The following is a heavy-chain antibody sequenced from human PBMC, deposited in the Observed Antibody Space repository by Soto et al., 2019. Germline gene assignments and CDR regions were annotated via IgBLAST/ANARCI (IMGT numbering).Heavy chain of an antibody. V-gene: IGHV3-23*01. D-gene: IGHD1-26*01. Sequence: EIQLLESGGGLVQPGGSLRLSCTASGFTLIYAMSWVRRPPGKGLEWGSSMNGAASSTSYADSVKGRFTTSRDNSKNTLYLEMNSLRAEYNAVYYCAMGGADHYVYGMDVWGQGTTVMVSS. J-gene: IGHJ6*02. CDR1: GFTLIYA. CDR2: MNGAASST. CDR3: AMGGADHYVYGMDV.